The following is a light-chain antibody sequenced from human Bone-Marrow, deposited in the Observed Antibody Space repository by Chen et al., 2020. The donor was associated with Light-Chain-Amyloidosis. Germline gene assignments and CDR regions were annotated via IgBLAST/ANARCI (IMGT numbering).Light chain of an antibody. CDR3: QEYNSYLFT. J-gene: IGKJ5*01. Sequence: DIQMTQSPSALSASVGDRVTITCRASQSIGTALAWYQQKPGKAPELLIFKASRLVTGVPSRFSGSGSGTEFTLTISSLQPDDSGTYYCQEYNSYLFTFGQGTRLEIK. CDR2: KAS. V-gene: IGKV1-5*03. CDR1: QSIGTA.